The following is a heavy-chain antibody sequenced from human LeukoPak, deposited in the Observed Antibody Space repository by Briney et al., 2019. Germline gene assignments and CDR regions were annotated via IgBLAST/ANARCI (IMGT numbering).Heavy chain of an antibody. CDR1: GGTFISYA. CDR2: IIPIFGTA. J-gene: IGHJ4*02. V-gene: IGHV1-69*05. Sequence: SVKVSCKASGGTFISYAISWVRQAPGKGVEWMGGIIPIFGTANYAQKFQGRVTITTEESTGTAYMELSSLRSEDTAVYYCARGDPQNSGSYYPFGYWGQGTLVTVSS. CDR3: ARGDPQNSGSYYPFGY. D-gene: IGHD1-26*01.